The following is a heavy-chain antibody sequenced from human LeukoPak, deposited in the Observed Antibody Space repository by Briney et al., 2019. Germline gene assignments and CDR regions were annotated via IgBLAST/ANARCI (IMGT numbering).Heavy chain of an antibody. CDR2: ISSSSSTI. D-gene: IGHD5-12*01. CDR1: GFTFSSYS. V-gene: IGHV3-48*04. Sequence: PGGSLRLSCAASGFTFSSYSMNWVRQAPGKGLEWVSYISSSSSTIYYADSVKGRFTISRDNAKNSLYLQMNSLRAEDTALYYCAKDFAAQPRGYDYWGQGTLVTVSS. CDR3: AKDFAAQPRGYDY. J-gene: IGHJ4*02.